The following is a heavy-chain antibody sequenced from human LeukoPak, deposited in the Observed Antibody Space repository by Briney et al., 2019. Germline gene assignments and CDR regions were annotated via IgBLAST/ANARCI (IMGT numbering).Heavy chain of an antibody. Sequence: PGGSLRLSCTVSGFTVSSNSMSWVRQAPGKGLEWVSSISSSSSYIYYADSVKGRFTISRDNAKNSLYLQMNSLRAEDTAVYYCARDRQEQLLYFDYWGQGTLVTVSS. CDR3: ARDRQEQLLYFDY. V-gene: IGHV3-21*01. D-gene: IGHD6-6*01. J-gene: IGHJ4*02. CDR2: ISSSSSYI. CDR1: GFTVSSNS.